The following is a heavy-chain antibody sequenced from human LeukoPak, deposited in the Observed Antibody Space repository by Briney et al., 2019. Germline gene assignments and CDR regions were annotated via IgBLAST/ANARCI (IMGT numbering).Heavy chain of an antibody. Sequence: GGSLRLSCAASGFTFSSYWMHWVRQAPGKGLVWVSRTNSDGSSTSYADSVKGRFTISRDNAKNTLYLQMNSLRAEDTAVYYCARSYGDYAYYGMDVWGQGTTVTVSS. D-gene: IGHD4-17*01. CDR1: GFTFSSYW. V-gene: IGHV3-74*01. CDR2: TNSDGSST. CDR3: ARSYGDYAYYGMDV. J-gene: IGHJ6*02.